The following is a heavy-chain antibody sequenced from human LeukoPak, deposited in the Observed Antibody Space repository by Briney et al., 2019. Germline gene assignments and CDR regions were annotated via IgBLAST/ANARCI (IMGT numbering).Heavy chain of an antibody. D-gene: IGHD6-13*01. V-gene: IGHV4-4*07. CDR2: IYTSGTI. Sequence: SETPSLTCTVSGGSISSYYWSWIRQPAGTALEWIGRIYTSGTITYNPSLKSRVTMSVDTSKNQFSLKLSSVTAADTAVYYCARSSAAGRRGYFDYWGQGTLVTVSS. J-gene: IGHJ4*02. CDR1: GGSISSYY. CDR3: ARSSAAGRRGYFDY.